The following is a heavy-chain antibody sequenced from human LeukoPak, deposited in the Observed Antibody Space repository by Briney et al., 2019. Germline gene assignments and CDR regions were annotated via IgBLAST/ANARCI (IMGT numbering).Heavy chain of an antibody. V-gene: IGHV3-21*01. CDR2: ISSSSSYI. CDR1: GFAFSSYS. CDR3: ARDEQRDAFDI. Sequence: GGSLRLSCAASGFAFSSYSMNWVRQAPGKGLEWVSSISSSSSYIYYADSVKGRFTISRDNAKNSLYLQMNSLRAEDTAVYYCARDEQRDAFDIWGQGTMVTVSS. D-gene: IGHD1/OR15-1a*01. J-gene: IGHJ3*02.